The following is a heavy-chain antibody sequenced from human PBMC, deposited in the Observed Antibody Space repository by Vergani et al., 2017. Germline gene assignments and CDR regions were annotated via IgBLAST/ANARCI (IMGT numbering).Heavy chain of an antibody. J-gene: IGHJ6*03. V-gene: IGHV3-23*04. CDR1: GFTFNQYG. CDR2: ISGSGGST. D-gene: IGHD3-3*01. Sequence: VQLVESGGGVVQPGRSLRLSCAASGFTFNQYGMHWVRQAPGKGLEWVSGISGSGGSTQYADSVKGRFTISRDNSKNTLYLQMNSLRAEDTAVYYCAKGDRYLDESIYAYMDVGGKGTTVTVSS. CDR3: AKGDRYLDESIYAYMDV.